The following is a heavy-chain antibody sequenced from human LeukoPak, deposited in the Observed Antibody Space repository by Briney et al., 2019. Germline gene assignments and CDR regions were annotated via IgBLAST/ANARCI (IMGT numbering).Heavy chain of an antibody. Sequence: SEALSLTCAVYGGSFSGYYWSWIRQPPGKGLEWIGEINHSGSTNYNPSLKSRVTISVDTSKNQFSLKLSSVTAADTAVYYCARLSDYVWGSYRQRCGRSDAFDIWGQGTMVTVSS. J-gene: IGHJ3*02. CDR1: GGSFSGYY. CDR2: INHSGST. CDR3: ARLSDYVWGSYRQRCGRSDAFDI. V-gene: IGHV4-34*01. D-gene: IGHD3-16*02.